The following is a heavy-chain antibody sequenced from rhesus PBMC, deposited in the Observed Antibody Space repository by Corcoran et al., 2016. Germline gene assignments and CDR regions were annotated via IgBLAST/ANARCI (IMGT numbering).Heavy chain of an antibody. CDR2: IFGTSGTP. V-gene: IGHV4-76*01. D-gene: IGHD3-3*01. CDR1: GGSISGGYD. Sequence: QVQLQESGPGLVKPSETLSLTCAVSGGSISGGYDWSWIRQHPGKGLEWIGYIFGTSGTPTQTPSLKNRVTFSKDTSENPFSLKLSSVTAADTAVYYCARNYNFWSGYYGLDVWGPGVLVTVSS. CDR3: ARNYNFWSGYYGLDV. J-gene: IGHJ5-1*01.